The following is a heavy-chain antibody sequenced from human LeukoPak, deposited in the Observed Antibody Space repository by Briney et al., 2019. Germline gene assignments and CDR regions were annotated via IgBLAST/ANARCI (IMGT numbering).Heavy chain of an antibody. Sequence: SETLSLTCTVSGGSISSGSYYWSWIRQPAGKGLEWIGRIYSRGSTNYNPSLKSRVTISVDTSKYQFSLKLSSVSAADTAVYYCARSCSSTSCYTGAYYYYMDVWGKGTTVTVSS. D-gene: IGHD2-2*02. CDR1: GGSISSGSYY. CDR3: ARSCSSTSCYTGAYYYYMDV. V-gene: IGHV4-61*02. J-gene: IGHJ6*03. CDR2: IYSRGST.